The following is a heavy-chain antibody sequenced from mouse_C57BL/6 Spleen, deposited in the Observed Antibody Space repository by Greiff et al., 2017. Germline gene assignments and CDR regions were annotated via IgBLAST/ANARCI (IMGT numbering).Heavy chain of an antibody. CDR3: ARDYYGSSSYFAY. CDR1: GYTFPSYW. V-gene: IGHV1-55*01. Sequence: QVQLQQPGAELVKPGASVKMSCKASGYTFPSYWITWVKQRPGQGLEWIGDIYPGSGSTNYNEKFKSKATLTVDTSSSTAYMQLSSLTSEDSAVYYCARDYYGSSSYFAYWGQGTTLTVSS. CDR2: IYPGSGST. D-gene: IGHD1-1*01. J-gene: IGHJ2*01.